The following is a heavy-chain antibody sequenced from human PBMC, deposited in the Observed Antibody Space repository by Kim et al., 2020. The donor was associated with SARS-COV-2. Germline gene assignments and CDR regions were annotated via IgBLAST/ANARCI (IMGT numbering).Heavy chain of an antibody. Sequence: GGSLRLSCAASGFTFSSYWMHCVRQAPGKGLVWVSRISNDGSSTTYADSVKGRFTISRDNAKSTLYLQVNSLRAEDTAVYYCARAASTVKFDYWGQGTLVTVSS. CDR3: ARAASTVKFDY. J-gene: IGHJ4*02. V-gene: IGHV3-74*01. CDR2: ISNDGSST. D-gene: IGHD4-17*01. CDR1: GFTFSSYW.